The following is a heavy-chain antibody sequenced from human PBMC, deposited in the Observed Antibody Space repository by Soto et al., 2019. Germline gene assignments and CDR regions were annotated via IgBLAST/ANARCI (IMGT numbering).Heavy chain of an antibody. J-gene: IGHJ6*02. Sequence: QVQLVQSGAEVKKPGSSVKVSCKASGGTFSSYAISWVRQAPGQGLEWMGGIIPIFGTANYAQKFQGRVTITADESTSTAYMELSSLRSEDTAVYYCATKQTYIVVVPYYGMDVWGQGTTVTVSS. D-gene: IGHD2-2*01. CDR3: ATKQTYIVVVPYYGMDV. V-gene: IGHV1-69*01. CDR2: IIPIFGTA. CDR1: GGTFSSYA.